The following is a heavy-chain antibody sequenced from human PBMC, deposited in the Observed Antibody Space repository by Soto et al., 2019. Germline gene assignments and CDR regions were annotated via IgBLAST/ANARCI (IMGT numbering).Heavy chain of an antibody. J-gene: IGHJ5*02. CDR1: GGSISSSSYY. CDR3: ARHFRVLLFLEWWNWFDP. V-gene: IGHV4-39*01. CDR2: IYYSGST. D-gene: IGHD3-3*01. Sequence: QLQLQESGPGLVKPSETLSLTCTVSGGSISSSSYYWGWIRQPPGKGLEWIGSIYYSGSTYYNPSLKRRVTISVDTSKNQFSLKLSSVTAADTAVYYCARHFRVLLFLEWWNWFDPWGQGTLVTVSS.